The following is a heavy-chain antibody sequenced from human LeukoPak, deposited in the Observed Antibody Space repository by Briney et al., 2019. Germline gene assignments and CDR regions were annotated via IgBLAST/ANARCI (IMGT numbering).Heavy chain of an antibody. CDR1: GFTFSSYW. Sequence: GGSLRLSCAASGFTFSSYWMSWVRQAPGKGLEWVAYIKQDGNEKYYVDSVKGRFTISRDNAKNSLYLQMNSLRAEDTAVYYCARTGGSSGWYSPALLKYYFDYWGQGTLVTVSS. J-gene: IGHJ4*02. CDR3: ARTGGSSGWYSPALLKYYFDY. V-gene: IGHV3-7*01. CDR2: IKQDGNEK. D-gene: IGHD6-19*01.